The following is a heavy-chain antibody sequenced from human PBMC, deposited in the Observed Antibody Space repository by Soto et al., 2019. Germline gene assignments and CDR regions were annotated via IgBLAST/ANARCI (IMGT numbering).Heavy chain of an antibody. V-gene: IGHV4-31*03. Sequence: SETLSLTCTVSGGSISNGGYYWTWFRQHPGKGLEWIGYIYYSGSTYYNPSLKSRVTISVDTSKNQFSLKLTSVTAADTAVYYCARDVTDFWSGHEGMDVWGQGTTVTVSS. CDR2: IYYSGST. D-gene: IGHD3-3*01. J-gene: IGHJ6*02. CDR3: ARDVTDFWSGHEGMDV. CDR1: GGSISNGGYY.